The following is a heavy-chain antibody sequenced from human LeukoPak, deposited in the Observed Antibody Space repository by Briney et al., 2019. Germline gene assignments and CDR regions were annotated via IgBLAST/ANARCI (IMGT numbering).Heavy chain of an antibody. J-gene: IGHJ4*02. Sequence: GASVKVSCKASGYTFTGYYMHWVRQAPGQGLEWMGWINPNSGGTNYAQKFQGRVTMTRDTSISTAYMELSRLRSDDTAVYYCAREGSRYGSGSYDYWGQGTLVTVSS. CDR2: INPNSGGT. CDR1: GYTFTGYY. D-gene: IGHD3-10*01. V-gene: IGHV1-2*02. CDR3: AREGSRYGSGSYDY.